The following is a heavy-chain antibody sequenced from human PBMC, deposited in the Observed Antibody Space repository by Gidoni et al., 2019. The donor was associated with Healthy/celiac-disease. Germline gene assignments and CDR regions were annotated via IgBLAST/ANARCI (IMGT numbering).Heavy chain of an antibody. J-gene: IGHJ3*02. CDR2: ISSSSSTI. CDR3: AREGDGYNYVNDAFDI. V-gene: IGHV3-48*02. Sequence: EVQLVESGGGLVQPGGSLRLSCAASGFTFSSYSMNLVRQAPGKGLEWFSYISSSSSTIYYADAVKGRFTISRDNAKNSLYLQMNSLRDEDTAVYYWAREGDGYNYVNDAFDIWGQGTMVTVSS. D-gene: IGHD5-12*01. CDR1: GFTFSSYS.